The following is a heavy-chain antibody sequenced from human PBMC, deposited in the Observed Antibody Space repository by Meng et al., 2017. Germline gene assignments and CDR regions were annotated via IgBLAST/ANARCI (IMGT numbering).Heavy chain of an antibody. V-gene: IGHV4-34*02. D-gene: IGHD5-18*01. CDR3: AGGYSYAYGY. Sequence: QVPLQQWGAGLLKPSETLSLTCAVYGGSFSGYYWSWIRQPPGKGLEWIGEINHSGSTNYNPSLKSRVIISVDTSKNQFSLQLTSVTAADTAVYYCAGGYSYAYGYWGQGTLVTVSS. CDR1: GGSFSGYY. CDR2: INHSGST. J-gene: IGHJ4*02.